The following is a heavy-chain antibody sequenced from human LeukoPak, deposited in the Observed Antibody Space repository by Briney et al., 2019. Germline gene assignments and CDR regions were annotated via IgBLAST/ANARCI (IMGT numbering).Heavy chain of an antibody. Sequence: PGGSLRLSCSVSGFTLTTYAMSWVRQAPGKGLEWVSAISGGGEATWYADSVKGRFTISRDNAKNSLYLQMNSLRAEDTAVYYCARDPADPDAFDIWGQGTMVTVSS. CDR3: ARDPADPDAFDI. J-gene: IGHJ3*02. D-gene: IGHD6-19*01. CDR2: ISGGGEAT. CDR1: GFTLTTYA. V-gene: IGHV3-23*01.